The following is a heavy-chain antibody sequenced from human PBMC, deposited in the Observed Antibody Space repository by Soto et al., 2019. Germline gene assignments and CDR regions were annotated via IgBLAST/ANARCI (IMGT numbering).Heavy chain of an antibody. D-gene: IGHD3-22*01. CDR3: ARTQTYCYDSSGYYRGSPTPELNWFDP. J-gene: IGHJ5*02. CDR2: IYYSGST. V-gene: IGHV4-31*03. CDR1: GGSISSGGYY. Sequence: PSETLSLTCTVSGGSISSGGYYWSWIRQHPGKGLEWIGYIYYSGSTYYNPSLKSRVTISVDTSKNQFSLKLSSVTAADTAVYYCARTQTYCYDSSGYYRGSPTPELNWFDPWGQGTLVTVSS.